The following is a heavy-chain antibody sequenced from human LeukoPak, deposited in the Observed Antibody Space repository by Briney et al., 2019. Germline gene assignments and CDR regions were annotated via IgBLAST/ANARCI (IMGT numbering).Heavy chain of an antibody. V-gene: IGHV4-59*01. CDR2: IYYSGST. CDR1: GGSISSYY. Sequence: PSETLSLTCTVSGGSISSYYWSWIRQPPGKGLEWIGYIYYSGSTNYNPSLKSRVTISVDTSKNQFSLKLSSVTAADTAVYYCARFPPIMAAAGTSGLVDNWFDPWGQGTLVTVSS. J-gene: IGHJ5*02. CDR3: ARFPPIMAAAGTSGLVDNWFDP. D-gene: IGHD6-13*01.